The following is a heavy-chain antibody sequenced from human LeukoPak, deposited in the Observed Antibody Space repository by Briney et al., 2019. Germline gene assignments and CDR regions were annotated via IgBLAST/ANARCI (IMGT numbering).Heavy chain of an antibody. CDR2: IIPIFGTA. Sequence: SVKVSCKASGGTFSSYAISWVRQAPGQGLEWMGGIIPIFGTANYAQKFQGRVTITADESTSTAYVELSSLRSEDTAVYYCARKSSSWSSFDYWGQGTLVTVSS. D-gene: IGHD6-13*01. CDR3: ARKSSSWSSFDY. CDR1: GGTFSSYA. V-gene: IGHV1-69*13. J-gene: IGHJ4*02.